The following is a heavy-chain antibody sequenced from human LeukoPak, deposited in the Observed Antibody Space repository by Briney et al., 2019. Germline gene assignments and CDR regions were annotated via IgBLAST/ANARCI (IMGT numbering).Heavy chain of an antibody. CDR3: AKALYSSGWYGKYYFDY. D-gene: IGHD6-19*01. J-gene: IGHJ4*02. CDR2: ISGSGGST. V-gene: IGHV3-23*01. Sequence: PGGSLRLSCAASGFTFSSYAMSWVRQALGKGLEWVSAISGSGGSTYYADSVKGRFTISRDNSKNTLYLQMNSLRAEDTAVYYCAKALYSSGWYGKYYFDYWGQGTLVTVSS. CDR1: GFTFSSYA.